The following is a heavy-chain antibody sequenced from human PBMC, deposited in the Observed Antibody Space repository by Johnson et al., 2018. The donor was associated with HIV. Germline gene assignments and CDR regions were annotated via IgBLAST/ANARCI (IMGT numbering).Heavy chain of an antibody. CDR3: ARDVSDYDESSGYPYLYAFDI. V-gene: IGHV3-53*01. J-gene: IGHJ3*02. Sequence: VQLVESGGGLIQPGGSLRLSCAASGFTVSSNYMSWVRQAPGKGLEWVSVIYSGGSTYYADSVKGRFTISRDNSKNTLYLQMNSLRAEDTALYNCARDVSDYDESSGYPYLYAFDIWGQGTMVTVSS. CDR1: GFTVSSNY. D-gene: IGHD3-22*01. CDR2: IYSGGST.